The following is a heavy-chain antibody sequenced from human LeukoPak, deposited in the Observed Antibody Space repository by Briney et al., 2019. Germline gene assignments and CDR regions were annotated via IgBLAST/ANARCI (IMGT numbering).Heavy chain of an antibody. CDR1: GGSISSSNYY. CDR2: IYTSGST. V-gene: IGHV4-61*02. Sequence: SQTLSLTCTVSGGSISSSNYYWSWIRQSAGKGLEWIVRIYTSGSTNYNPSLKSRVTISVDTSKNQFSLNLSSVTAADTAVYYCAREGRGYCSGGTCYSVDWFDPWGQGTLVTVSS. D-gene: IGHD2-15*01. J-gene: IGHJ5*02. CDR3: AREGRGYCSGGTCYSVDWFDP.